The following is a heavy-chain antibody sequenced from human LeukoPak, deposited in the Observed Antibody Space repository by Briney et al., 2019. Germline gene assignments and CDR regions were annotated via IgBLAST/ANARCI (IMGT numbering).Heavy chain of an antibody. CDR2: ISSSSSYI. Sequence: GGSLRLSCAASGFTFSSYSMNWVRQAPGKGLEWVSSISSSSSYIYYADSVKGRFTISRDIAKNSLYLQMNSLRAEDTAVYYCARDSGWGSSNWFDPWGQGTLVTVSS. CDR1: GFTFSSYS. D-gene: IGHD3-16*01. CDR3: ARDSGWGSSNWFDP. J-gene: IGHJ5*02. V-gene: IGHV3-21*01.